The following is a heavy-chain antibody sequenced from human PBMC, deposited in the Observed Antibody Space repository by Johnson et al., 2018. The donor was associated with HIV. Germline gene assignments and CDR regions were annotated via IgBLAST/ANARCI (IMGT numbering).Heavy chain of an antibody. Sequence: QEQLVESGGGVVQPGRSLRLSCAASGFTFSSYAMHWVRQAPGKGLEWVAVISYDGSNKYYADSVKGRFTISRDNSKNTLYLQMNSLRAEDTAVYYCAKGLGRAEAGTRNAFDMWGQGTMVTVSS. D-gene: IGHD6-13*01. CDR2: ISYDGSNK. CDR3: AKGLGRAEAGTRNAFDM. V-gene: IGHV3-30*04. J-gene: IGHJ3*02. CDR1: GFTFSSYA.